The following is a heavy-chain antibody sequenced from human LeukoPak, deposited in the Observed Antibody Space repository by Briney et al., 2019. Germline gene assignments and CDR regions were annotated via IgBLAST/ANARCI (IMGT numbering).Heavy chain of an antibody. J-gene: IGHJ6*02. CDR3: ARHLWIQPTYYYGMDV. Sequence: SVKVSCKASGGTFSSYAISWVRQAPGQGLEWMGGNIPIFGTANYAQKFQGRVTITADESTSTAYMELSSLRSEDTAVYYCARHLWIQPTYYYGMDVWGQGTTVTVSS. CDR2: NIPIFGTA. V-gene: IGHV1-69*13. D-gene: IGHD5-18*01. CDR1: GGTFSSYA.